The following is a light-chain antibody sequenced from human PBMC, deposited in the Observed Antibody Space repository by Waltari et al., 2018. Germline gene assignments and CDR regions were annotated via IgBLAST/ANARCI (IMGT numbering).Light chain of an antibody. CDR2: DVS. J-gene: IGLJ2*01. Sequence: QSALTQPRSVSGSPGQSVPISCTGTSSDVGGYNYVSWYQQHPGKAPKLMIYDVSKRPSGVPDRFSGSKSDNTASLTISGLQAEDEADYYCCSYAGSNVVFGGGTKLTVL. V-gene: IGLV2-11*01. CDR3: CSYAGSNVV. CDR1: SSDVGGYNY.